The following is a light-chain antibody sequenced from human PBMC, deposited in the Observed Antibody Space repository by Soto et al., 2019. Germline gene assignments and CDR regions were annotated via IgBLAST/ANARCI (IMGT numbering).Light chain of an antibody. Sequence: DIQMTQSPSTLSASVGDRVTITCRASQSISSWLAWYQQKPGKAPKLLIYDAPSLESGVPSRFSGGGSGTECPLTISRLQPDDFATYYCQQYNSYPLTFGGGTKVEIK. J-gene: IGKJ4*01. CDR1: QSISSW. CDR3: QQYNSYPLT. V-gene: IGKV1-5*01. CDR2: DAP.